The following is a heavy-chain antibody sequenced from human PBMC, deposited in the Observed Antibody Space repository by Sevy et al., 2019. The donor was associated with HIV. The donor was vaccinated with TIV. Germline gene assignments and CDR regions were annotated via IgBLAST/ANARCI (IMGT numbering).Heavy chain of an antibody. CDR2: ISFDATNK. Sequence: GGSLRLSCAASGFTFNRYSMHWVRKAPGKGLEWVATISFDATNKHYPASVKGRFTISRDNFQNSLFLQMDSLRPEDTAVYYCALERLSSDVAEYFQNWGQGTLVTVSS. D-gene: IGHD1-1*01. CDR1: GFTFNRYS. J-gene: IGHJ1*01. V-gene: IGHV3-30-3*01. CDR3: ALERLSSDVAEYFQN.